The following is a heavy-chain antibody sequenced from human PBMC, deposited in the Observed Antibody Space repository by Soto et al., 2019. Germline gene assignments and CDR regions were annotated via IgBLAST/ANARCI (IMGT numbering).Heavy chain of an antibody. Sequence: GASVQVSCKDSGFTFTSSAMQWVRQARGQRLEWIGWIVVGSGNTNYAQKFQERVTITRDMSTSTAYMELSSLRSEDTAVYYCAAALPDAGGVYWGQGTLVTVSS. CDR1: GFTFTSSA. CDR3: AAALPDAGGVY. D-gene: IGHD2-8*01. CDR2: IVVGSGNT. V-gene: IGHV1-58*02. J-gene: IGHJ4*02.